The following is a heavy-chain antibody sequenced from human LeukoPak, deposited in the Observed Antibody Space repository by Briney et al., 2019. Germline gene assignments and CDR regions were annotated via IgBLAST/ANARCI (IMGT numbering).Heavy chain of an antibody. CDR2: LSYAGKA. CDR3: SEGYFEPFDH. Sequence: SETLSLTCVVSGASVSSSHWNWIRQLPGKGLEWIGCLSYAGKADYNPSLTSRVTISLDSSKNQVSLKLRSVTAADTAVYYCSEGYFEPFDHWGQGTLVTVSS. D-gene: IGHD2/OR15-2a*01. CDR1: GASVSSSH. J-gene: IGHJ4*02. V-gene: IGHV4-59*02.